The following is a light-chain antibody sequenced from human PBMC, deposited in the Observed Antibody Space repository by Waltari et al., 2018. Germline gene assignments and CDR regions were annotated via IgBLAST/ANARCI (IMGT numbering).Light chain of an antibody. CDR1: TSDLGGYNY. CDR3: CSFTSSSTWV. V-gene: IGLV2-14*01. Sequence: QSALTQPASVSGSPGQSITISCTGPTSDLGGYNYVSWYQQHPGKAPKLLIYDVNSRPSGVSNRFSGPKSGNTASLIISGLQAEDEADYYCCSFTSSSTWVFGGGTKLTVL. J-gene: IGLJ3*02. CDR2: DVN.